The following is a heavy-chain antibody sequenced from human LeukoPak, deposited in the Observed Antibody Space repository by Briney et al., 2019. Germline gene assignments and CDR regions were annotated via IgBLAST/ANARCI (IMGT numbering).Heavy chain of an antibody. CDR3: ARDYGYSSSWWPLRDYYMDV. Sequence: SQTLSLTCTVSGGSISSGDFYWSWIRQPAGKGLEWIGRIYTSGSTNYNPSLQSRVTISVDTSKNQFSLKLTSVTAADTAVYYCARDYGYSSSWWPLRDYYMDVWGKGTTVTVSS. CDR2: IYTSGST. V-gene: IGHV4-61*02. D-gene: IGHD6-13*01. J-gene: IGHJ6*03. CDR1: GGSISSGDFY.